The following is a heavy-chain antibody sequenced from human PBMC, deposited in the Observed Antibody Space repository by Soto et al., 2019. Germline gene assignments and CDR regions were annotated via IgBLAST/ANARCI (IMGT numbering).Heavy chain of an antibody. Sequence: ASVKVSCKASGYTFTSYDINWVRQATGQGLEWMGWMNPNSGNTGYAQKFQGRVTMTRNTSISTAYMELSSLRSEDTAVYYCARGGYSSSWYGYYYYYMDVWGKGTTVTVSS. D-gene: IGHD6-13*01. J-gene: IGHJ6*03. V-gene: IGHV1-8*01. CDR2: MNPNSGNT. CDR3: ARGGYSSSWYGYYYYYMDV. CDR1: GYTFTSYD.